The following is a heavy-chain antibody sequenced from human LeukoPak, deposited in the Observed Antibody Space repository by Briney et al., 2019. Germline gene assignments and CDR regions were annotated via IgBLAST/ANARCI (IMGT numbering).Heavy chain of an antibody. CDR3: ARWEDY. V-gene: IGHV4-61*01. J-gene: IGHJ4*02. Sequence: PSGTLSLTCTVSGGSVSSGSYYWSWIRQPPGKGLEWIGYIYYSGSTNYNPSLKSRVTISVDTSKNQFSLKLSSVTAADTAVYYCARWEDYWGQGTLVTVSS. CDR1: GGSVSSGSYY. CDR2: IYYSGST. D-gene: IGHD1-26*01.